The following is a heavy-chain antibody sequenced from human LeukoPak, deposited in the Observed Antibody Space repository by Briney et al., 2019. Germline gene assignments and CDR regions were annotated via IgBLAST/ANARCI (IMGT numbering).Heavy chain of an antibody. CDR1: VFTFSSYS. J-gene: IGHJ5*02. V-gene: IGHV3-48*02. CDR2: ISTSSTTI. Sequence: PGGSLRLSCVASVFTFSSYSTNWVRQAPGKGLEWVSYISTSSTTIYYADSVKGRFTISRDNAKNSLYLQMNSLRDEDTAVYYCARKNDYDSSGYHDWFAPWGQGTLVTVSS. CDR3: ARKNDYDSSGYHDWFAP. D-gene: IGHD3-22*01.